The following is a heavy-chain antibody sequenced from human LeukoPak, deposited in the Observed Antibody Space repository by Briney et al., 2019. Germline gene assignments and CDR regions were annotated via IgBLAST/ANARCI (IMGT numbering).Heavy chain of an antibody. CDR2: INHSGST. CDR1: GGSFIGYR. J-gene: IGHJ3*02. Sequence: PSETLSLTCDVYGGSFIGYRWSWIRQPPGKGLEWIGEINHSGSTNYKPSLKSRVTISLDTSKNQFSLSLTSVTAADTAVYYCARSYFSVGAFDIWGQGTMVTVSS. D-gene: IGHD2/OR15-2a*01. CDR3: ARSYFSVGAFDI. V-gene: IGHV4-34*01.